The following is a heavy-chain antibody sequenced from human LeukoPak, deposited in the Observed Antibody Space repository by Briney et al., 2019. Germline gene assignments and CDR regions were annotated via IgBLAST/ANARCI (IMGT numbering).Heavy chain of an antibody. J-gene: IGHJ4*02. D-gene: IGHD3-10*01. CDR1: GYTFTGYY. V-gene: IGHV1-2*02. CDR2: INPNSGGT. CDR3: ARTFRLLWFGEFPFDY. Sequence: ASVKVSCKASGYTFTGYYMHWVRQAPGQRLEWMGWINPNSGGTNYAQKFQGRVTMTRDTSISTAYMELSRLRSDDTAVYYCARTFRLLWFGEFPFDYWGQGTLVTVSS.